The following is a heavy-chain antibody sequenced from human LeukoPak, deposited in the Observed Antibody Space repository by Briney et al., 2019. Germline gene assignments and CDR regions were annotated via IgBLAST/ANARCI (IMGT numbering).Heavy chain of an antibody. V-gene: IGHV3-21*01. CDR3: ARGGLDYGDYYGSYETQGAFDI. Sequence: GRSLRLSCAASGFTFSSYSMNWVRQAPGEGLEWVSSISSSSSYIYYADSVKGRFTISRDNAKNSLYLQMNSLRAEDTAVYYCARGGLDYGDYYGSYETQGAFDIWGQGTMVTVSS. CDR1: GFTFSSYS. CDR2: ISSSSSYI. J-gene: IGHJ3*02. D-gene: IGHD4-17*01.